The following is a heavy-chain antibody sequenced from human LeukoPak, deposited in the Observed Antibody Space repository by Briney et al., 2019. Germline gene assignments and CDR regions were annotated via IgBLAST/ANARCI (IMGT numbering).Heavy chain of an antibody. J-gene: IGHJ4*02. CDR3: ASSGVEMATLEETDY. V-gene: IGHV3-23*01. Sequence: GGSLRLSCAASGFTFSSYAMSWVRQAPGKGLEWVSAISGSGGSTYYADSVKGRFTTSRDNSKNTLYLQMNSLRAEDTAVYYCASSGVEMATLEETDYWGQGTLVTVSS. CDR1: GFTFSSYA. CDR2: ISGSGGST. D-gene: IGHD6-19*01.